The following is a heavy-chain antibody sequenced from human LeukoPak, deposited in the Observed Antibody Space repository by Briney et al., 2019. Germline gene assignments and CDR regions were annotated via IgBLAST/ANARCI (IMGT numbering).Heavy chain of an antibody. J-gene: IGHJ3*02. V-gene: IGHV1-69*06. CDR2: IIPIFGTA. CDR1: GGTFSSYA. Sequence: SVKVSCKASGGTFSSYAISWVRQAPGQGLEWMGGIIPIFGTANYAQKFQGRVTITADKSTSTAYMELSSLRSEDTAVYYCARGGPGIAVWRNAFDIWGQGTMVTVSS. CDR3: ARGGPGIAVWRNAFDI. D-gene: IGHD6-19*01.